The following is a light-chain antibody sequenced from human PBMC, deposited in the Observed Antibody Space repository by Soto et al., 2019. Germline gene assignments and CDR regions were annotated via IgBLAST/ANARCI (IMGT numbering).Light chain of an antibody. Sequence: QSVLTQPRSVSGSPGQSVTISCTGTNSDLGSYNYISWYQQRPGNAPKLMIYDISKRPSGVPDRFSGSKSGNTASLTISGLQVEDESGYHCCSFAGSYTWAFCGGTEVTVL. J-gene: IGLJ2*01. CDR2: DIS. V-gene: IGLV2-11*01. CDR3: CSFAGSYTWA. CDR1: NSDLGSYNY.